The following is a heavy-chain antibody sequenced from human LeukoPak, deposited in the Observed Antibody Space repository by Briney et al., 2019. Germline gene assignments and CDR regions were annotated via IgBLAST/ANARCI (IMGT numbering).Heavy chain of an antibody. D-gene: IGHD3-22*01. J-gene: IGHJ4*02. V-gene: IGHV3-48*02. CDR2: ISSSSSTI. CDR3: ARVKSSHYYDSSGYYPDY. Sequence: GGSLRLSCAASGFTFSSYSMNWVRQAPGKGLEWVSYISSSSSTIYYADSVKGRFTISGDNAKNSLYLQMNSLRDEDTAVYYCARVKSSHYYDSSGYYPDYWGQGTLVTVSS. CDR1: GFTFSSYS.